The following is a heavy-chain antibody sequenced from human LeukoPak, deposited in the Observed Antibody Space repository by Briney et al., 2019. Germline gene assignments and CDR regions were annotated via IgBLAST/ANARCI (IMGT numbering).Heavy chain of an antibody. V-gene: IGHV4-31*03. CDR1: GGSISSGGYY. D-gene: IGHD2-2*01. CDR3: ARGGLGTSYWYYAFDI. Sequence: SQTLSLTCTVSGGSISSGGYYWNWIRQHPGKGLEWIEYIYYSGSTHHNPSLKSRVTISVDTSKNQFSLKLTSVTAADTAVYYCARGGLGTSYWYYAFDIWGQGTMVTVSS. CDR2: IYYSGST. J-gene: IGHJ3*02.